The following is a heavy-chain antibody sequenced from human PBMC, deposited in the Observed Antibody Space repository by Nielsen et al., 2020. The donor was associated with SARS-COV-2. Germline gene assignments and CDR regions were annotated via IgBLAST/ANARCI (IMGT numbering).Heavy chain of an antibody. J-gene: IGHJ4*02. CDR1: GATFSSAW. Sequence: ETLSLTCVASGATFSSAWMSWVRQAPGKGLEWVSRIKSRSEGGTRDYAAPVKGRFAVSRDDSKNTLYLQMNSLKNEDTAIYYCTAGLGLSDHDYWGQGTLVTVSS. CDR3: TAGLGLSDHDY. V-gene: IGHV3-15*01. CDR2: IKSRSEGGTR.